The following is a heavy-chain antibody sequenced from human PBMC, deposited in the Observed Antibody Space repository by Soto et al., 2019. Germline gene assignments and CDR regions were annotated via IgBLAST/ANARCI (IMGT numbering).Heavy chain of an antibody. CDR1: GGTFSSYA. V-gene: IGHV1-69*01. J-gene: IGHJ4*02. Sequence: QVQLVQSGAEVKKPGSSVKVSCKDSGGTFSSYAISWVRQAPGQGLEWMGGIIPIFGTANYAQKFQGRVTITADESTSTAYMELSSLRSEDTAVYYCARARVEGSRAGTKVLVFDYWGQGTLVTVSS. CDR2: IIPIFGTA. CDR3: ARARVEGSRAGTKVLVFDY. D-gene: IGHD1-1*01.